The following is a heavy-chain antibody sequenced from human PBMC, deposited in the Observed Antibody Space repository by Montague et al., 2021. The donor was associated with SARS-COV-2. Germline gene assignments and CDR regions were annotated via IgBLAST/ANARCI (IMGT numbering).Heavy chain of an antibody. Sequence: SEILSLTCTVSGDSASSSSYNWGWIRQPPGKGLEWIGSVHYNGRTYYXXXLKSRVTIYVDTSKNQISLRLSSVTAADTTVYYSTRHVHMTWPEPSPGFDYWGQGTLVTVSS. D-gene: IGHD1-1*01. CDR1: GDSASSSSYN. V-gene: IGHV4-39*01. CDR3: TRHVHMTWPEPSPGFDY. J-gene: IGHJ4*02. CDR2: VHYNGRT.